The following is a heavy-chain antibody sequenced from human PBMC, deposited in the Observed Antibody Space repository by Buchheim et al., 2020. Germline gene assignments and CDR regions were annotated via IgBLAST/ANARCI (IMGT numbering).Heavy chain of an antibody. D-gene: IGHD2-2*01. CDR2: INHSGST. CDR3: ARGGRYCSSTSCYRTYNWFDP. J-gene: IGHJ5*02. V-gene: IGHV4-34*01. CDR1: GGSFSGYY. Sequence: QVQLQQWGAGLLKPSETLSLTCAVYGGSFSGYYWSWIRQPPGKGLEWIGEINHSGSTNYHPSLKSRVTISVDTSKNQFSLNLSSVTAADTAVYYCARGGRYCSSTSCYRTYNWFDPWGQGTL.